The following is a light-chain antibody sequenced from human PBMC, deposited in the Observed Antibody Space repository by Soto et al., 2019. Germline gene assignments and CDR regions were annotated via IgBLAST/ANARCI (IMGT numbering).Light chain of an antibody. CDR1: SSDVGSHNS. CDR2: EVS. CDR3: TSYAGSNDWV. J-gene: IGLJ2*01. Sequence: QSALTQPPSASGSPGQSVTISCTGTSSDVGSHNSVSWYQQHPGKVPKLMIYEVSKRPSGVPDRFSGSKSGNTASLTVSGLQAEDEADYYCTSYAGSNDWVFGGGTKLTVL. V-gene: IGLV2-8*01.